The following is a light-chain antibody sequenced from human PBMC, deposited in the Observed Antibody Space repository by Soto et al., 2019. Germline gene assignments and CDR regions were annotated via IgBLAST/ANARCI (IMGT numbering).Light chain of an antibody. V-gene: IGKV1-9*01. CDR3: QQYNEFQYT. CDR1: QDISDY. CDR2: EAS. Sequence: DIQLTQSPSFLSASVGDRVTITCRASQDISDYLAWYQQKPGKAPNLLIYEASTLQSGVPSRFSGSGSGTEFTLSVSSLQPEDFAVYYCQQYNEFQYTFGQGTRLDI. J-gene: IGKJ2*01.